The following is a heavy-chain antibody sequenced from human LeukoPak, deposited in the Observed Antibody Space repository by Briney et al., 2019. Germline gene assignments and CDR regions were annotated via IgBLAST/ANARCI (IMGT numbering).Heavy chain of an antibody. CDR1: GFTFSTYG. Sequence: GGSLRLSCAASGFTFSTYGMNWVRQAPGKGLEWVSYISSSSSTIYYADSVKGRFTISRDNAKNSLYLQMNSLRAGDTAVYYCARDYSGSYSYGMDVWGQGTTVTVSS. D-gene: IGHD1-26*01. J-gene: IGHJ6*02. CDR3: ARDYSGSYSYGMDV. CDR2: ISSSSSTI. V-gene: IGHV3-48*04.